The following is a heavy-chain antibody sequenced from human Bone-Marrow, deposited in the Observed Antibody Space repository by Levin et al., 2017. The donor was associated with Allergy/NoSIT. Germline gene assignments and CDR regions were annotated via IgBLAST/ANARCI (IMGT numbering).Heavy chain of an antibody. J-gene: IGHJ4*02. V-gene: IGHV2-5*02. Sequence: SGPTLVKPPQTLTLTCTFSGFSLSTSGVGVGWIRQPPGKALEWLALIYWDDDKRYSPSLKSRLTITKDTSKNQVVLTMTNMDPVDTATYDCAHNPPTRYSSGWYAYWGQGTLVTVSS. CDR2: IYWDDDK. D-gene: IGHD6-19*01. CDR3: AHNPPTRYSSGWYAY. CDR1: GFSLSTSGVG.